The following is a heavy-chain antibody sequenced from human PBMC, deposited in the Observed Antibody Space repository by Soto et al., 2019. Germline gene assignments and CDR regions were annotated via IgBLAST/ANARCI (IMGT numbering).Heavy chain of an antibody. CDR2: INPNSGGT. D-gene: IGHD3-22*01. CDR1: GYTFNGYY. J-gene: IGHJ4*01. V-gene: IGHV1-2*02. CDR3: ANRSYYDDSRGYVYYLDY. Sequence: SLKVSCKATGYTFNGYYMHWVRPAPCQVLEWMGWINPNSGGTSYAQKFQGRVTMTRHTSISTAYMELSRLRSDDTAVYYCANRSYYDDSRGYVYYLDY.